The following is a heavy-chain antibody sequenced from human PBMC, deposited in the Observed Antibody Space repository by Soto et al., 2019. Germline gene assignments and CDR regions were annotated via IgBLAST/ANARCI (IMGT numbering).Heavy chain of an antibody. J-gene: IGHJ6*02. Sequence: EVQLVESGGDLVQPGGSLRLSCAASGFTFNNYWMHWVRQAPGKGLVWVSRIKGDGSSITYADSVKGRFTISRDNAKNTLYLQMNSLRSGDTAVYYCVRYCSMISCAHYGMDVWGQGTTVTVSS. CDR2: IKGDGSSI. D-gene: IGHD3-16*01. CDR3: VRYCSMISCAHYGMDV. V-gene: IGHV3-74*01. CDR1: GFTFNNYW.